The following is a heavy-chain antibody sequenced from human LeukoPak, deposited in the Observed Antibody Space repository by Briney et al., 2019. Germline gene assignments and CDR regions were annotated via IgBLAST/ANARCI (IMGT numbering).Heavy chain of an antibody. D-gene: IGHD1-26*01. V-gene: IGHV4-39*07. CDR1: GGSISSSSYY. CDR3: ARVGASNFDY. CDR2: IYYSGGT. Sequence: SETLSLTCTVSGGSISSSSYYWGWIRQPPGRGLEWIGSIYYSGGTYYNPSLKSRVTISVDTSKNQFSLKLSSVTAADTAVYYCARVGASNFDYWGQGTLVTVSS. J-gene: IGHJ4*02.